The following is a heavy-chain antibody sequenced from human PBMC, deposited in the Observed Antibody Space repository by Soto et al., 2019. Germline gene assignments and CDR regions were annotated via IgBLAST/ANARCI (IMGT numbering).Heavy chain of an antibody. Sequence: ASVKVSCKASGYSFTSYGISWVRQAPGQGPEWMGWISGHNGNTNHPQSLQGRVTMTTDTSRNTAYMELRSLRSDDTAVYYCARHRFNYYDDPVYYYSHYWGQGTLVTVS. V-gene: IGHV1-18*04. CDR1: GYSFTSYG. CDR2: ISGHNGNT. D-gene: IGHD3-22*01. J-gene: IGHJ4*02. CDR3: ARHRFNYYDDPVYYYSHY.